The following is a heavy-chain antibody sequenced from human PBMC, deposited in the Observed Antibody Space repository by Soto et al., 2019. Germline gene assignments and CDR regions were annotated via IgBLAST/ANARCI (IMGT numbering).Heavy chain of an antibody. V-gene: IGHV1-3*01. CDR3: ARDPSRITMVRGAGAYYYGMDV. CDR2: INAGNGNT. Sequence: ASVKVSFKASGYTFTSYAMHWVRQAPGQRLEWMGWINAGNGNTKYSQKFQGWVTMTRDTSISTAYMELSRLRSDDTAVYYCARDPSRITMVRGAGAYYYGMDVWGQGTTVTSP. J-gene: IGHJ6*02. D-gene: IGHD3-10*01. CDR1: GYTFTSYA.